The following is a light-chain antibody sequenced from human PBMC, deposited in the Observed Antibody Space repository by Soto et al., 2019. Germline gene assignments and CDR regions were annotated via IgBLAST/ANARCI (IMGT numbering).Light chain of an antibody. CDR2: GAS. CDR1: QSVSTNY. Sequence: EIVLTQSPGTLSLSPGEGATLSCRASQSVSTNYLAWYQQKRGQAPRLLIYGASSRATGIPDRFSGSGSGTDFTLTISSLEPEDFAVYSCQHYNDRPLTFGGGTKVEIK. CDR3: QHYNDRPLT. J-gene: IGKJ4*01. V-gene: IGKV3-20*01.